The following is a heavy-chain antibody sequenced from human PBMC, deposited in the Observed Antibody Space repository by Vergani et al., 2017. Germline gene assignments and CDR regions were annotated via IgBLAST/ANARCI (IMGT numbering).Heavy chain of an antibody. Sequence: EVQLLESGGGLVQPGGSLRLSCAASGFTFSSYAMSWVRQAPGKGLEWVSAISGSGGSTYYADSVKGRFTISRDNSKNTLYLQMNSLRAEDTAVYYCTXGWYYDSIAYWAYWGQGTLVTVSS. CDR3: TXGWYYDSIAYWAY. D-gene: IGHD3-22*01. CDR1: GFTFSSYA. V-gene: IGHV3-23*01. CDR2: ISGSGGST. J-gene: IGHJ4*02.